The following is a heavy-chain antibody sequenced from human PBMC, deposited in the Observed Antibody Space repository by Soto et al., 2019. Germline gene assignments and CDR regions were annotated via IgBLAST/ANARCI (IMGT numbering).Heavy chain of an antibody. Sequence: GGSLRLSCAASGFTFSSYAMSWVRQAPGKGLEWVSAISGSGGSTYYADSVKGRFTISRDNSKNTLYLQMNSLRAEDTAVYYCANRRRRFLEWSRVGEYYFDYWGQGTLVTVSS. J-gene: IGHJ4*02. V-gene: IGHV3-23*01. CDR2: ISGSGGST. D-gene: IGHD3-3*01. CDR1: GFTFSSYA. CDR3: ANRRRRFLEWSRVGEYYFDY.